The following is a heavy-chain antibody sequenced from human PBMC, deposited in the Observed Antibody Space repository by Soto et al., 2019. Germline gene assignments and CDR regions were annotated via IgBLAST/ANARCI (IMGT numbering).Heavy chain of an antibody. V-gene: IGHV4-31*03. CDR3: ARDCSGGSCYSDSYYYGMDV. CDR2: IYYSGLT. CDR1: GGSMSSEGYY. Sequence: SETLSLTCTVSGGSMSSEGYYWSWIRQHPGKGLEWIGYIYYSGLTDYNPSLKSRLTISVDTSKNQFSLKLSSVTAADTAVYYCARDCSGGSCYSDSYYYGMDVWGQGTTVTVSS. J-gene: IGHJ6*02. D-gene: IGHD2-15*01.